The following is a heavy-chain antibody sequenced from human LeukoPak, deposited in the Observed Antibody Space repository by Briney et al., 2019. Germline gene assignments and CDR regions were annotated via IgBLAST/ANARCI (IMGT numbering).Heavy chain of an antibody. V-gene: IGHV1-2*06. CDR2: INPNSGGT. D-gene: IGHD3-22*01. CDR1: GYTFTGYY. Sequence: ASVKVSCKASGYTFTGYYMHWVRQAPGQGLEWMGRINPNSGGTNYAQKFQGRVTMTRDTSISTAYMELSRLRSDDTAVYYCARNYYDSSGYYTAYGGQGTLVTVSS. CDR3: ARNYYDSSGYYTAY. J-gene: IGHJ4*02.